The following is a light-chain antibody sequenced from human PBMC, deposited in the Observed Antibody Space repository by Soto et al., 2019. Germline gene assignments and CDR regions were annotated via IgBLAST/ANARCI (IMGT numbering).Light chain of an antibody. CDR1: SSDVGGYKY. V-gene: IGLV2-14*03. CDR2: DVS. Sequence: QSVLTQPASVSGSPGQSITISCTGTSSDVGGYKYVSWYQQHPGKAPKLMIYDVSNRPSGVSNRFSGSKSDNTASLIISGLQAEDEADYYCSSYTSSSTWVIGGGTKLTVL. CDR3: SSYTSSSTWV. J-gene: IGLJ3*02.